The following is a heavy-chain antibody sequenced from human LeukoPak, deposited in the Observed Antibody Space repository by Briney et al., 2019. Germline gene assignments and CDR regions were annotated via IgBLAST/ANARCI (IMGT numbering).Heavy chain of an antibody. D-gene: IGHD3-22*01. CDR2: IGTAGDT. J-gene: IGHJ3*02. CDR1: GFTFSSYD. Sequence: GGSLRLSCAASGFTFSSYDMHWVRQATGKGLEWVSAIGTAGDTYYPGSVKGRFTISRENAKNSSYLQMNSLRAGDTAVYYCARGSHYYDSSGSDAFDIWGQGTMVTVSS. V-gene: IGHV3-13*04. CDR3: ARGSHYYDSSGSDAFDI.